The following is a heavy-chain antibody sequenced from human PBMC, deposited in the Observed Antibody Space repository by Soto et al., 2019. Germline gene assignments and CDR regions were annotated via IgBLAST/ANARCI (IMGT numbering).Heavy chain of an antibody. V-gene: IGHV3-11*01. Sequence: GGSLRLSCAASGFTFSDYYMSWIRQAPGKGLEWVSYISSSGSTIYYADSVKGRFTISRDNAKNSLYLQMNSLRAEDTAVYYCVRVSITMIVVVITPEFDYWGQGTLVTVSS. CDR2: ISSSGSTI. CDR3: VRVSITMIVVVITPEFDY. J-gene: IGHJ4*02. D-gene: IGHD3-22*01. CDR1: GFTFSDYY.